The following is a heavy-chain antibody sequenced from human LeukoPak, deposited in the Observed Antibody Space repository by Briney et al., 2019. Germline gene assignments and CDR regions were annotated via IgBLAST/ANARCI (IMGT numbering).Heavy chain of an antibody. V-gene: IGHV3-30*02. J-gene: IGHJ6*03. CDR2: IRYDGSKK. CDR1: GFTFSSYG. Sequence: GGSLRLSCAASGFTFSSYGIHWVRQAPGKGLEWVAFIRYDGSKKYYADSVKGRFTISRDNSKNTLYLQMNSLRAEDTAVYYCAKGSKEVLFTRDHHMDVWGKGTTVT. D-gene: IGHD3-3*01. CDR3: AKGSKEVLFTRDHHMDV.